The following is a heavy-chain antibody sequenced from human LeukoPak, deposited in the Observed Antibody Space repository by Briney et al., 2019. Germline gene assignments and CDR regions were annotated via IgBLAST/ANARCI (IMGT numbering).Heavy chain of an antibody. V-gene: IGHV1-69*13. D-gene: IGHD3-22*01. Sequence: VASVKVSCKASGGTFSSYAISWVRQAPGQGLEWMGGIIPIFGTANYAQKFQGRVTITADESTSTAYMELSSLRSEDTAVYYCARDTYYYDSTFDYYYGMDVWGQGTTVTVSS. J-gene: IGHJ6*02. CDR2: IIPIFGTA. CDR1: GGTFSSYA. CDR3: ARDTYYYDSTFDYYYGMDV.